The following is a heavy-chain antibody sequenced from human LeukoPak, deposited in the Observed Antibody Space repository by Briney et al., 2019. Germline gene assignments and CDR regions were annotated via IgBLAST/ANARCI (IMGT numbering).Heavy chain of an antibody. CDR3: ARQRGGGNWAFDI. CDR2: IYYTGST. D-gene: IGHD2-15*01. CDR1: GGSIPSGDYW. J-gene: IGHJ3*02. Sequence: PSETLSLTCIVSGGSIPSGDYWWGWIRRPPGKALEWIVSIYYTGSTYYNPSLKSRVTVSVDTSKNQFSLKLSSVTAADTTVYYCARQRGGGNWAFDIWGQGTMVTVYS. V-gene: IGHV4-39*01.